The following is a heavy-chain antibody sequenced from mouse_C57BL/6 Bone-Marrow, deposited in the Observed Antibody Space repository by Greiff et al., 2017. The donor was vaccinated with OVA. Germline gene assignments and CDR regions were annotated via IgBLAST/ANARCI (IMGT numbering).Heavy chain of an antibody. CDR1: GYTFTSYG. CDR3: ARRYYGSRYYIDY. D-gene: IGHD1-1*01. V-gene: IGHV1-81*01. Sequence: LVESGAELARPGASVKLSCKASGYTFTSYGISWVKQRTGQGLEWIGEIYPRSGNTYYNEKFKGKATLTADKSSSTAYMELRSLTSEDSAVYVCARRYYGSRYYIDYGGQGTALTVSS. CDR2: IYPRSGNT. J-gene: IGHJ2*01.